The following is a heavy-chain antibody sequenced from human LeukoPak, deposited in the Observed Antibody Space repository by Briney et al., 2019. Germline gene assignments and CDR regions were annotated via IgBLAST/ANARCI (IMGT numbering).Heavy chain of an antibody. CDR2: IWYDGSNK. CDR3: AREKHAFDI. Sequence: GGSLRLSCAASGSTFSSYGMHWVRQAPGKGLEWVAVIWYDGSNKYYADSVKGRFTISRDNSKNTLYLQMNSLRAEDTAVYYCAREKHAFDIWGQGTMVTVSS. CDR1: GSTFSSYG. V-gene: IGHV3-33*01. J-gene: IGHJ3*02.